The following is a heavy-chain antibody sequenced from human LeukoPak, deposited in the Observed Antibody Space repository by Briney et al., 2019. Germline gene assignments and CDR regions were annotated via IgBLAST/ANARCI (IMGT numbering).Heavy chain of an antibody. CDR2: IYSGGST. J-gene: IGHJ6*02. CDR3: ASSYYGDYDAYYYYYYGMDV. V-gene: IGHV3-53*01. D-gene: IGHD4-17*01. Sequence: GGSLRLSCAASGFTVSSNYMSWVRQAPGEGLVWVSDIYSGGSTYYADSVKGRFTISRDNSKNTLYLQMNSLRAEDTAVYYCASSYYGDYDAYYYYYYGMDVWGQGTTVTVSS. CDR1: GFTVSSNY.